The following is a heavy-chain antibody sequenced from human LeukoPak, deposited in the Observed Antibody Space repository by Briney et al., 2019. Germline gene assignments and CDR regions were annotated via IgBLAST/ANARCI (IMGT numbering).Heavy chain of an antibody. Sequence: PGGSLRLSCAASGSTFRSYGMHWVRQAPGKGLEWVAVISYDGSNTYYADSVKDRFTISRDNSKNTLYLQVNSLRAEDTAVYYCANHFYNLAAWGQGTLVTVSS. J-gene: IGHJ5*02. CDR3: ANHFYNLAA. V-gene: IGHV3-30*18. CDR1: GSTFRSYG. CDR2: ISYDGSNT. D-gene: IGHD2/OR15-2a*01.